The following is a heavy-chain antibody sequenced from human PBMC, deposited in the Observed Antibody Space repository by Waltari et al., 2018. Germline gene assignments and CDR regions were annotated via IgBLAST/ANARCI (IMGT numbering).Heavy chain of an antibody. Sequence: ELQVVESGGGLIQPGASLRLSCAASGFTVSSTYMAWVRQAPGKGPEWVSVIFTSGSTDHADSVKGRFTISRDNSENTVHLQMKNLTAEDTALYYCARATNWVLEAFDLWGQGTMVTVSP. CDR1: GFTVSSTY. V-gene: IGHV3-53*01. D-gene: IGHD1-1*01. CDR3: ARATNWVLEAFDL. J-gene: IGHJ3*01. CDR2: IFTSGST.